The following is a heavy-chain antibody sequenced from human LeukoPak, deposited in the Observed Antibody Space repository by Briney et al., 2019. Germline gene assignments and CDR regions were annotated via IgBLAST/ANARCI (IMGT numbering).Heavy chain of an antibody. CDR1: GFTFSSYW. Sequence: GGSLRLSCAASGFTFSSYWMSWVRQAPGKGLEWVANIKQDGSEKYYVDSVKGRFTISRDNAKNSLYLQMNSLRAEDTAVYYCAREPVTTWFSDAFDIWGQGTMVTVSS. D-gene: IGHD4-17*01. J-gene: IGHJ3*02. CDR2: IKQDGSEK. CDR3: AREPVTTWFSDAFDI. V-gene: IGHV3-7*01.